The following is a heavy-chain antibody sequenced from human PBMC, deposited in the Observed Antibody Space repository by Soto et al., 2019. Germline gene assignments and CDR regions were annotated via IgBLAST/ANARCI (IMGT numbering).Heavy chain of an antibody. Sequence: GGSLRLSCAASGFTFSSYALSWVRQAPGKGLEWVSAISGSGGSTYYADSVKGRFTISRDNPKNTLYLQMNSLRAEDTAVYYCAKARYSYGYDYFDYWGQGTLVTVSS. CDR1: GFTFSSYA. J-gene: IGHJ4*02. CDR3: AKARYSYGYDYFDY. V-gene: IGHV3-23*01. CDR2: ISGSGGST. D-gene: IGHD5-18*01.